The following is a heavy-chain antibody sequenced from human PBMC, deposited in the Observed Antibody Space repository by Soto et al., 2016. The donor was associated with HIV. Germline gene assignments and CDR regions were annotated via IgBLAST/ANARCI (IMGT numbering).Heavy chain of an antibody. D-gene: IGHD3-22*01. CDR1: GGSISSGGYY. CDR2: IYYSGST. CDR3: ARATDSSGYYAGAFDI. V-gene: IGHV4-31*03. J-gene: IGHJ3*02. Sequence: VQLQESGPGLVKPSQTLSLTCTVSGGSISSGGYYWSWIRQHPGKGLEWIGYIYYSGSTYYNPSLKSRVTISVDTSKNQFSLKLSSVTAADTAVYYCARATDSSGYYAGAFDIWGQGTMVTVSS.